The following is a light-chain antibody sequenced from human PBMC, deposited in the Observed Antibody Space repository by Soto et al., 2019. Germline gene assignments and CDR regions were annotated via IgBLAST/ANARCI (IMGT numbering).Light chain of an antibody. J-gene: IGKJ1*01. CDR1: QSISNH. V-gene: IGKV1-39*01. Sequence: DIQMTQSPSSLSASVEDRVIITCRASQSISNHLNWYQQKPGKAPNLLIFAASSLQSGVPSRFSGSRSGPDFTLTISSLQPEDFATYYCQQSYSSPPTFGQGTKVAIK. CDR3: QQSYSSPPT. CDR2: AAS.